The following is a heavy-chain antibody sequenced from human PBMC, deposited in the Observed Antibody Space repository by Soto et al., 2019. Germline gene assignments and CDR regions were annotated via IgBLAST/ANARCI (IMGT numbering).Heavy chain of an antibody. CDR2: INPNSGGT. CDR3: ARGPPPSVVPAARGAFDY. D-gene: IGHD2-2*01. Sequence: ASVKVSCKASGYTFTGYYMHWVLQAPGQGLEWMGWINPNSGGTNYAQKFQGWVTMTRDTSISTAYMELSRLRSDDTAVYYCARGPPPSVVPAARGAFDYWGQGTLVTV. CDR1: GYTFTGYY. J-gene: IGHJ4*02. V-gene: IGHV1-2*04.